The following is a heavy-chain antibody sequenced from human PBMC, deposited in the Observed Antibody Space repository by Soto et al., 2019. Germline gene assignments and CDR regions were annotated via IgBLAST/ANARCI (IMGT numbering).Heavy chain of an antibody. CDR1: GGSISSYY. Sequence: QVQLQESGPGLVKPSETLSLTCTVSGGSISSYYWSWIRQPPGKGLEWIGYIYYSGSTNYNPSLKSRVTISVDTSKNQFSLKLSSVTAADTAVYYCARGPGFGELLVGMVDYWGQGTLVTVSS. CDR3: ARGPGFGELLVGMVDY. V-gene: IGHV4-59*01. CDR2: IYYSGST. D-gene: IGHD3-10*01. J-gene: IGHJ4*02.